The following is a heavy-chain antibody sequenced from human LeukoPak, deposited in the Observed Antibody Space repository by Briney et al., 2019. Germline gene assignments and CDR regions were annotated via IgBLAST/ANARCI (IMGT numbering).Heavy chain of an antibody. CDR1: GGSISSYY. J-gene: IGHJ6*02. CDR2: IYTSGST. CDR3: ARDSGSYYYFGMDV. V-gene: IGHV4-4*07. D-gene: IGHD1-26*01. Sequence: SETLSLTCTVSGGSISSYYWSWIRQPAGEGLEWIGRIYTSGSTNYNPSLKSRVTMSVDTSRNHFSLKLSSVTAADTAVYYCARDSGSYYYFGMDVWGQGTTVTVSS.